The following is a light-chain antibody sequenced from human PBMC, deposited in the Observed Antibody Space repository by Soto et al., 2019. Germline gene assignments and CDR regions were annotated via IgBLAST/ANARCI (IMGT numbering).Light chain of an antibody. Sequence: QSVLTQPASVSGSPGQSITISCTGTSSDIGGYRHVSWYQQHPGKAPKLMLYEVSNRPSGVSNRFSGSKSGNTASLTISGLQADDDGDYYCSSYAGGSSMVFGGGTKLTVL. CDR1: SSDIGGYRH. V-gene: IGLV2-14*01. J-gene: IGLJ3*02. CDR2: EVS. CDR3: SSYAGGSSMV.